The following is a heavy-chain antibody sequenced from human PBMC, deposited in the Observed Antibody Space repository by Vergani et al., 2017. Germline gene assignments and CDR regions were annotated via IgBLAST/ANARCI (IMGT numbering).Heavy chain of an antibody. CDR3: ARGRGTIDY. D-gene: IGHD2-8*01. V-gene: IGHV1-2*02. J-gene: IGHJ4*02. CDR2: INPNCGGT. Sequence: QVQLVQSGAEVKKPGASVKVSCKASGYTFTGYYMHWVRQAPGQGLEWMGWINPNCGGTNYAQKFQGRVTMTRDTSISTAYMELSRLRSDDTAVYYCARGRGTIDYWGQGTLVTVSS. CDR1: GYTFTGYY.